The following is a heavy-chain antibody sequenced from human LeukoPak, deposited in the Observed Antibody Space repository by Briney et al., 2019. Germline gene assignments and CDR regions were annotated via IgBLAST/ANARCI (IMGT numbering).Heavy chain of an antibody. V-gene: IGHV3-23*01. CDR1: GFTFSSYA. Sequence: GSLRLSCAASGFTFSSYAMSWVRQAPGKGLEWVSSLTASGGNTYYADSVKGRFTISRDNSKNTVYLQMNSLRAEDTAVYFCAKSYYYYYMDVWGKGTTVTVSS. CDR3: AKSYYYYYMDV. J-gene: IGHJ6*03. CDR2: LTASGGNT.